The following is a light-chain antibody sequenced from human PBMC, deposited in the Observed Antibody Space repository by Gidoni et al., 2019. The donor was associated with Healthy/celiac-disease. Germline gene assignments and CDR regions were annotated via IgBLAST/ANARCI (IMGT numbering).Light chain of an antibody. Sequence: EIVLTQSPDFQSVTPKEKVNTTCLARQSICSSLHWYKQNPDQSPKLLIKYASQDFSGVPSRFSGSGSGTDFTLTINRLEAEDAATYYCHKSSSLPYTFGQGTKLEIK. V-gene: IGKV6-21*01. CDR3: HKSSSLPYT. J-gene: IGKJ2*01. CDR2: YAS. CDR1: QSICSS.